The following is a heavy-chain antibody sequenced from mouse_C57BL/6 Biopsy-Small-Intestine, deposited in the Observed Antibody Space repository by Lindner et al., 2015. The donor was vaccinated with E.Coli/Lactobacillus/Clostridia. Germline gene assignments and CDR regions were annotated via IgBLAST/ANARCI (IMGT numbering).Heavy chain of an antibody. CDR3: ARDRSGGYIAMDY. V-gene: IGHV1-54*01. D-gene: IGHD1-3*01. CDR1: GYAFTNYL. J-gene: IGHJ4*01. CDR2: INPGSGGT. Sequence: VQLQESGAELVRPGTSVKVSCKASGYAFTNYLIEWVKQRPGQGLEWIGVINPGSGGTNYNEKFKGKATLTADKSSSTAYMQLSSLTSEDSAVYFCARDRSGGYIAMDYWGQGTPVIVSS.